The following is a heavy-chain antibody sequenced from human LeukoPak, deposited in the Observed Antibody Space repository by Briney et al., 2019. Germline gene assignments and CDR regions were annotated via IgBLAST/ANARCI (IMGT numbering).Heavy chain of an antibody. V-gene: IGHV4-39*01. Sequence: SETLSLTCSVSGGSISSAGYYWSWIRQRPGKGLEWIGYIYYSGSTYYNPSLKSRVTISVDTSKNQLSLRLSSVTAADTAVYYCARHGSTDYFDYWGQGTLVTVSS. J-gene: IGHJ4*02. CDR2: IYYSGST. CDR3: ARHGSTDYFDY. D-gene: IGHD2-2*03. CDR1: GGSISSAGYY.